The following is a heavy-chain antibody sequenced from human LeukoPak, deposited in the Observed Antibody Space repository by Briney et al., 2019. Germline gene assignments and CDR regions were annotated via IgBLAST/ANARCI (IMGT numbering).Heavy chain of an antibody. CDR1: GYTFTGYY. V-gene: IGHV1-2*06. J-gene: IGHJ4*02. D-gene: IGHD3-3*01. CDR3: ARGYYDFWSGYQEGEFDY. Sequence: ASVKVSCKASGYTFTGYYMHWVRQAPGQGPEWMGRINPNSGGTNYAQKFQGRVTMTRDTSISTAYMELSRLRSDDTAVYYCARGYYDFWSGYQEGEFDYWGQGTLVTVSS. CDR2: INPNSGGT.